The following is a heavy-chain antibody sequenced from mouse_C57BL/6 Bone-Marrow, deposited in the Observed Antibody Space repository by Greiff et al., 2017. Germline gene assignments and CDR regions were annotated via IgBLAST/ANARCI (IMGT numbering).Heavy chain of an antibody. CDR2: IRSKSSNYAT. D-gene: IGHD4-1*01. CDR1: GFTFNTYA. CDR3: VRALGRRWYFDV. Sequence: EVQRVESGGGLVQPKGSLKLSCAASGFTFNTYAMHWVRQAPGKGLEWVARIRSKSSNYATYYADSVKDRFTISRDDSQSMLYLQMNNLKTEDTAMYYCVRALGRRWYFDVWGTGTTVTVSS. V-gene: IGHV10-3*01. J-gene: IGHJ1*03.